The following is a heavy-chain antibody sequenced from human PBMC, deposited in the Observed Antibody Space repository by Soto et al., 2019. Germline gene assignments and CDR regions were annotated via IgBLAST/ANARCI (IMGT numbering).Heavy chain of an antibody. D-gene: IGHD2-2*01. CDR1: GFTFSSYA. V-gene: IGHV3-30-3*01. J-gene: IGHJ6*02. Sequence: GGSLRLSCAASGFTFSSYAMHWVRQAPGKGLEWVAVISYDGSNKYYADSVKGRFTISRDNSKNTLYLQMNSLRAEDTAVYYCARGSTSWYYYYGMDVWGQWTTVTVSS. CDR3: ARGSTSWYYYYGMDV. CDR2: ISYDGSNK.